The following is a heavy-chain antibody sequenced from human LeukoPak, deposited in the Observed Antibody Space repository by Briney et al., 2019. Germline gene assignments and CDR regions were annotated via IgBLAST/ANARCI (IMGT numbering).Heavy chain of an antibody. Sequence: GGSLRLSCAASGFTFSSYAMHWVRQAPGKGLEWVAVISYDGSNKYYADSVKGRFTISRDNSKNTLYLQMNSLRAEDTAVYYCARGRWLQTDYWGQGTLVTVSS. J-gene: IGHJ4*02. CDR2: ISYDGSNK. CDR3: ARGRWLQTDY. D-gene: IGHD5-24*01. CDR1: GFTFSSYA. V-gene: IGHV3-30*04.